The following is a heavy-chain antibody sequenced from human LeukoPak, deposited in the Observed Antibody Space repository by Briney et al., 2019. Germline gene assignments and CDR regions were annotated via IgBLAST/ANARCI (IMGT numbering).Heavy chain of an antibody. V-gene: IGHV1-69*04. CDR3: ARGRGYGGNSDAFDI. Sequence: ASVKVSCKASGGTFSSYAISWVRQAPGQGLEWMGRIIPILGIANYAQKFQGRVTITADKSTSTAYMELSSLRSEDTAVYYCARGRGYGGNSDAFDIWGQGTMVTVSS. CDR1: GGTFSSYA. CDR2: IIPILGIA. D-gene: IGHD4-23*01. J-gene: IGHJ3*02.